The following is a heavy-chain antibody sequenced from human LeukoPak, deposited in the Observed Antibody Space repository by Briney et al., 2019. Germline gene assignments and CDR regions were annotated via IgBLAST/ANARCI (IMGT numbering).Heavy chain of an antibody. CDR1: GFTFNRYA. V-gene: IGHV3-23*01. CDR3: AKDRGLWFGELNWFDP. D-gene: IGHD3-10*01. CDR2: ISGSGRST. J-gene: IGHJ5*02. Sequence: GGSLRLSCAASGFTFNRYAMTWVRQAPGKGLDWVSAISGSGRSTYYADSVKGRFTISRDDSQDTLFLQMHSLRVEDTAVYYCAKDRGLWFGELNWFDPWGQGTLVTVSS.